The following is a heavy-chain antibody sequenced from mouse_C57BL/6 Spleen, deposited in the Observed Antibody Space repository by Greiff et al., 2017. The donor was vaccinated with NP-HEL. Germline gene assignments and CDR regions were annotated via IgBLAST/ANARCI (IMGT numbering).Heavy chain of an antibody. D-gene: IGHD1-1*01. CDR3: ARVRYYGSSPWFAY. J-gene: IGHJ3*01. Sequence: EVQRVESGGGLVKPGGSLKLSCAASGFTFSSYAMSWVRQTPEKRLEWVATISDGGSYTYYPDNVKGRFTFSRDNAKNNLYLQMSQLESEDTAMYYCARVRYYGSSPWFAYWGKGTLVTVSA. V-gene: IGHV5-4*01. CDR1: GFTFSSYA. CDR2: ISDGGSYT.